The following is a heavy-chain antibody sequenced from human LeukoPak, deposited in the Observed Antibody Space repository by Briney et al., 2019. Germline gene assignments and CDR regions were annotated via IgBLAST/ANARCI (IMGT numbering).Heavy chain of an antibody. V-gene: IGHV3-23*01. J-gene: IGHJ2*01. CDR2: VLGSGVPT. Sequence: GGSLRLSCAASGTTLSKYGMSWVRQAPGKGLERVPTVLGSGVPTYYADSVQGRFTISRDNSKNTLYLQMNSLRAEDTAVYYCAKGSLMNQPAAMGYWYFDLWGRGTLVTVSS. D-gene: IGHD2-2*01. CDR1: GTTLSKYG. CDR3: AKGSLMNQPAAMGYWYFDL.